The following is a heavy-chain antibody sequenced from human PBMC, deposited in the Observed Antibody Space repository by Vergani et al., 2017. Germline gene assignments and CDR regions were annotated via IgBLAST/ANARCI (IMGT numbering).Heavy chain of an antibody. V-gene: IGHV1-18*01. D-gene: IGHD6-13*01. CDR1: GYTFTSYG. CDR3: AGYVGDSRSWYASGY. Sequence: QVQLVQSGAEVKKPGASVKVSCKASGYTFTSYGISWVRQAPGQGLEWMGWISAYNGNTKYAQKFQGRVTMTTDKSTSTAYMELRSLRTDDTAVYYCAGYVGDSRSWYASGYWGEETMVAVAS. CDR2: ISAYNGNT. J-gene: IGHJ4*02.